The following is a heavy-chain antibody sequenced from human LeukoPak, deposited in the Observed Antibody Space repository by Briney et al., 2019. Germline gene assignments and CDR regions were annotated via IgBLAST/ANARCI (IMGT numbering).Heavy chain of an antibody. J-gene: IGHJ6*02. CDR2: ISAYNGNT. Sequence: ASVKVSCKASGYTFTSYGISWVRQAPGQGLEWMGWISAYNGNTNYAQKLQGRVTMTTDTPTSTAYMELRSLRSDDTAVYYCARDGLRYFDWLFRPAYYYGMDVWGQGTTVTVSS. CDR3: ARDGLRYFDWLFRPAYYYGMDV. V-gene: IGHV1-18*01. CDR1: GYTFTSYG. D-gene: IGHD3-9*01.